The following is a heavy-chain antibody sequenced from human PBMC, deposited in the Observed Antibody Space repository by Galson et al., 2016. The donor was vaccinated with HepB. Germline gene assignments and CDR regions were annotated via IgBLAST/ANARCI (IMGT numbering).Heavy chain of an antibody. D-gene: IGHD2-15*01. Sequence: SVKVSCKASGYTLFRHTINWVRQTPGQGLEWMGWVSAYNGNTDYAQNVRDRVALTTDTSTTTAYMELRDLTSDDTAIYYCARGGDKASLHLDFWGQGTLVTVSS. CDR2: VSAYNGNT. CDR3: ARGGDKASLHLDF. J-gene: IGHJ4*02. V-gene: IGHV1-18*04. CDR1: GYTLFRHT.